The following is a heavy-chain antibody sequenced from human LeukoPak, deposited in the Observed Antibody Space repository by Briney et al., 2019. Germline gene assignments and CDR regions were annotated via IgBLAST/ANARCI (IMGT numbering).Heavy chain of an antibody. V-gene: IGHV4-34*01. CDR1: GGSFSGYY. CDR3: ARGKRVVVVPAAISFLSYYYMDV. CDR2: INHSGST. J-gene: IGHJ6*03. Sequence: SETLSLTCAVYGGSFSGYYWSWIRQPPGKGLEWVGEINHSGSTNYNPSLKSRVTISVDTSKNQFSLELSSVTAADTAVYYCARGKRVVVVPAAISFLSYYYMDVWGKGTTVTVSS. D-gene: IGHD2-2*01.